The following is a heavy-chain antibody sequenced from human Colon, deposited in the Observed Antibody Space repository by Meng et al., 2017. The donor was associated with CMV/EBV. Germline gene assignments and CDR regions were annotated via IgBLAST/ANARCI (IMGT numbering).Heavy chain of an antibody. CDR2: INPNSGGT. D-gene: IGHD3-22*01. V-gene: IGHV1-2*02. Sequence: ASVKVFCKASGYTFTGYYMHWVRQAPGQGLEWMGWINPNSGGTNYAQKFQGRVTMTRDTSISTAYMELSRLRSDDTAVYYCARGSFSDSSGYYSYWGQGTLVTVSS. J-gene: IGHJ4*02. CDR1: GYTFTGYY. CDR3: ARGSFSDSSGYYSY.